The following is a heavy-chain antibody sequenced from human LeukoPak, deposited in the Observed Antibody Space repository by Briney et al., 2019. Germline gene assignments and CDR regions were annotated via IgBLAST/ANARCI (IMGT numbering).Heavy chain of an antibody. CDR2: ISSGGSVM. V-gene: IGHV3-48*01. J-gene: IGHJ4*02. Sequence: GGSLRLSCGASGYTFSDYTMNWVRQTPGKGPEWISYISSGGSVMHYADSVKGRFTISRDNVENSLYLQMNSLRVEDTAVYYCTRDLEYWGQGVLVTVSS. CDR3: TRDLEY. CDR1: GYTFSDYT.